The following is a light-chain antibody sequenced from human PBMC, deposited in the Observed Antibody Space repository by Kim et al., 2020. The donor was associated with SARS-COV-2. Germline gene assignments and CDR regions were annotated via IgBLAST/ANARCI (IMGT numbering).Light chain of an antibody. CDR1: SSDVGCYNY. CDR2: DVS. CDR3: CSYAGSYPYV. Sequence: GQSVTIPCTGPSSDVGCYNYVSWDQQHPGKAPKLMIYDVSKRPSGVPDRFSGSKSGNTASLTVSGLQAEDEADYYCCSYAGSYPYVFGTGTKVTVL. V-gene: IGLV2-11*01. J-gene: IGLJ1*01.